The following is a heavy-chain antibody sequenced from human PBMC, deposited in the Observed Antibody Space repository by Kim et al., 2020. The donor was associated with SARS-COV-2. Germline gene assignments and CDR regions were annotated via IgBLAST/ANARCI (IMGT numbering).Heavy chain of an antibody. CDR2: ISYDGSNK. J-gene: IGHJ4*02. Sequence: GGSLRLSCAASGFTFSSYGMHWVRQAPGKGLEWVAVISYDGSNKYYADSVKGRFTISRDNSKNTLYLQMNSLRAEDTAVYYCAKATAIDYWGQGTLVTVSS. CDR3: AKATAIDY. D-gene: IGHD3-9*01. CDR1: GFTFSSYG. V-gene: IGHV3-30*18.